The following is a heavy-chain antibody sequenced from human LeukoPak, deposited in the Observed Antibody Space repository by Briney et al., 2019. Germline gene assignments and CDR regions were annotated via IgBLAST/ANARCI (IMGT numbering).Heavy chain of an antibody. V-gene: IGHV3-33*01. D-gene: IGHD6-13*01. CDR2: TWYNGNNK. CDR1: GFTFSSYG. J-gene: IGHJ4*02. CDR3: ARDKSWGKYLDY. Sequence: GGSLRLSCGASGFTFSSYGMHWVRRAPGKGLEWVAVTWYNGNNKNYADSVKGRFTISRDNSKNTLYLEMSSLRAEDTAVYYCARDKSWGKYLDYWGQGTLVTVSS.